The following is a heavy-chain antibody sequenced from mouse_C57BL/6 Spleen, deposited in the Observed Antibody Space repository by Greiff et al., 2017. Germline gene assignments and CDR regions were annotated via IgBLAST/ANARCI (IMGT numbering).Heavy chain of an antibody. Sequence: QVQLKESGPGILQSSQTLSLTCSFSGFSLSTSGMGVSWIRQPSGKGLEWLAHIYWDDDKRYNPSLKSRLTISKDTSRNQVFLQITSVDTADTATYYCARRDYDYDEGRFAYWGQGTLVTVSA. J-gene: IGHJ3*01. D-gene: IGHD2-4*01. CDR3: ARRDYDYDEGRFAY. V-gene: IGHV8-12*01. CDR1: GFSLSTSGMG. CDR2: IYWDDDK.